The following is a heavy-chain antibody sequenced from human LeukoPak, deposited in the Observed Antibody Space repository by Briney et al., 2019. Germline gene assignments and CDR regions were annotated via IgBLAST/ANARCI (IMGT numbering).Heavy chain of an antibody. CDR2: IYHSGST. CDR3: ARDADPSAYYGSGSSIDY. D-gene: IGHD3-10*01. CDR1: GYSITSGHY. J-gene: IGHJ4*02. V-gene: IGHV4-38-2*02. Sequence: SETLSLTCTVSGYSITSGHYWGWIRQPPGKRLEWIGSIYHSGSTYYNPSLKSRVTISVDTSKRQFSLRLNSVTAADTAVYYCARDADPSAYYGSGSSIDYWSQGTLVTVSS.